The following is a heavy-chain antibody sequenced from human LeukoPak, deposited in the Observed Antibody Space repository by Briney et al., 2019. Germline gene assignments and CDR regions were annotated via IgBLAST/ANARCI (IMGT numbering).Heavy chain of an antibody. CDR3: ARGWEPDTMIVVVIPNFDY. CDR1: GFTFSSYS. Sequence: PGGSLRLSCAASGFTFSSYSMNWVRQAPGKGLEWVSYISSSSSTIYYADSVRGRFTISRDNAKNSLYLQMNSLRAEDTAVYYCARGWEPDTMIVVVIPNFDYWGQGTLVTVSS. D-gene: IGHD3-22*01. J-gene: IGHJ4*02. CDR2: ISSSSSTI. V-gene: IGHV3-48*01.